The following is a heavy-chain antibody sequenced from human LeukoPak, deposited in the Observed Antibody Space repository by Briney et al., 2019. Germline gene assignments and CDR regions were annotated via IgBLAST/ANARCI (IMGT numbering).Heavy chain of an antibody. V-gene: IGHV4-30-2*01. D-gene: IGHD5-12*01. J-gene: IGHJ4*02. CDR1: GGSISSGGYY. CDR2: IYHSGST. CDR3: ARARGIVATISFDY. Sequence: SQTLSLTFTVSGGSISSGGYYWSWIRQPPGKGLEWIGYIYHSGSTYYNPSLKSRVTISVDRSKNQFSLKLSSVTAADTAVYYCARARGIVATISFDYWGQGTLVTVSS.